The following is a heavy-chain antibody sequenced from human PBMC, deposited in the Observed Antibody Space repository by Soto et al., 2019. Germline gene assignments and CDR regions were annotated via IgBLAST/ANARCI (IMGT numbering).Heavy chain of an antibody. Sequence: PGESLRVSCKGAGYRFTSYGSGWVRQMPGKGLEWMGIIYPGDSDTRYSPSFQGQVTISADKSISTAYLQWSSLKASDTAMYYCARSNGDYYAGGNWFDPWGQGTLVTVSS. D-gene: IGHD4-17*01. V-gene: IGHV5-51*01. J-gene: IGHJ5*02. CDR3: ARSNGDYYAGGNWFDP. CDR2: IYPGDSDT. CDR1: GYRFTSYG.